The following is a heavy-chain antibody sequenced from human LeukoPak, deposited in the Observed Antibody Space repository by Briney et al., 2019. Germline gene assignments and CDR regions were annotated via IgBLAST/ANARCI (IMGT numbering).Heavy chain of an antibody. D-gene: IGHD1-26*01. J-gene: IGHJ4*02. V-gene: IGHV4-59*01. CDR1: GGSIGSYY. CDR3: ARGSLQKWEFDY. CDR2: IYYSGST. Sequence: SETLSLTCTVSGGSIGSYYWSWIRQPPGKGLEWIGYIYYSGSTNYNPSLKSRVTISVDTSKNQFSLKLSSVTAADTAVYYCARGSLQKWEFDYWGQGTLVTVSS.